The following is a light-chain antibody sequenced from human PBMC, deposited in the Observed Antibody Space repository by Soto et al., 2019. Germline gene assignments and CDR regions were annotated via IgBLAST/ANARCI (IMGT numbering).Light chain of an antibody. J-gene: IGKJ1*01. CDR1: QSVERF. CDR3: HHYVGSPWA. CDR2: GAS. V-gene: IGKV3-20*01. Sequence: EIVWTHSPGTLSFPPGERATLSCRAIQSVERFLAWSQQKPGRAPRLLIYGASSRATGIPDRFSGSGSGTDFTLTITRLEPEDSAVYFCHHYVGSPWAFGQGTRVEI.